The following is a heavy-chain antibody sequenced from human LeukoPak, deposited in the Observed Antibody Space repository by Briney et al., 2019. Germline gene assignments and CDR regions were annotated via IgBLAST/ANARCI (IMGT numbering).Heavy chain of an antibody. D-gene: IGHD6-13*01. Sequence: SETLSLTCAVYGGSFSGYYWSWIRQPPGKGLEWIGEINHSGSTNYNPSLKSRVTISVDTSKSQFSLKLSSVTAADTAVYYCARGRGSSSWYGRNWFDPWGQGTLVTVSS. CDR1: GGSFSGYY. J-gene: IGHJ5*02. CDR2: INHSGST. CDR3: ARGRGSSSWYGRNWFDP. V-gene: IGHV4-34*01.